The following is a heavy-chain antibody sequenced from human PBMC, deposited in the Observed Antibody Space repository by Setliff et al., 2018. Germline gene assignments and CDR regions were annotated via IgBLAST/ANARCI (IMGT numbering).Heavy chain of an antibody. CDR2: TIPMFGTT. D-gene: IGHD3-22*01. Sequence: SVKVSCKASGATFSSYGISWVRQAPGQGLEWMGGTIPMFGTTEYAQKFQGRLTIITDESTNTAFMQLSSLRSDDTAVYYCVREGVDSRSSTDYRYYMDVWGKGTAVTV. CDR1: GATFSSYG. J-gene: IGHJ6*03. CDR3: VREGVDSRSSTDYRYYMDV. V-gene: IGHV1-69*05.